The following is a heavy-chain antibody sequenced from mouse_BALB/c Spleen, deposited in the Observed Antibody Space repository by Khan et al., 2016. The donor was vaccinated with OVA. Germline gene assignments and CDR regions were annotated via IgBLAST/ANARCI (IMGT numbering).Heavy chain of an antibody. CDR3: ARQPYYHYYIMDY. CDR1: GFSLTDYG. D-gene: IGHD2-10*01. CDR2: IWSDGTT. J-gene: IGHJ4*01. Sequence: VQLKESGPGLVAPSQSLSITCTISGFSLTDYGVHWVRQPPGKGLEWLVVIWSDGTTTYNSALKSRLIISKDNSKSQVFLKMNSLQTDDTAMYYCARQPYYHYYIMDYWGQGTPVTVSS. V-gene: IGHV2-6-1*01.